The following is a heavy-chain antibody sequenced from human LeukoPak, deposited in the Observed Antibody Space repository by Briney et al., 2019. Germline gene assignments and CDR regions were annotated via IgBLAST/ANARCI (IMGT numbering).Heavy chain of an antibody. J-gene: IGHJ4*02. D-gene: IGHD4-17*01. CDR1: GFTFITYS. CDR2: ISSSSSYI. V-gene: IGHV3-21*01. Sequence: PGGSLRLSCAASGFTFITYSMNWVRQAPGKGLEWVSSISSSSSYIYYADSVKGRFTISRDNAKNSLYLQMNGLRAEDTAVYYCARDRYGDYNFDYWGQGTLVTVSS. CDR3: ARDRYGDYNFDY.